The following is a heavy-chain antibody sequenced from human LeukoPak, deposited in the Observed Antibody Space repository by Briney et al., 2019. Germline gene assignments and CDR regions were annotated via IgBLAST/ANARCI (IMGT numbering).Heavy chain of an antibody. D-gene: IGHD4-23*01. J-gene: IGHJ4*02. CDR2: IYYRGST. V-gene: IGHV4-59*01. Sequence: KASETLSLTCTVSGGSISSYYWSCIRQPPGKGLEWIGYIYYRGSTNYNPSLKSRLTMSVDASKNQFSLKLSSVTAADTAVYYCARDYGGKFDYWGQGTLVTVSS. CDR1: GGSISSYY. CDR3: ARDYGGKFDY.